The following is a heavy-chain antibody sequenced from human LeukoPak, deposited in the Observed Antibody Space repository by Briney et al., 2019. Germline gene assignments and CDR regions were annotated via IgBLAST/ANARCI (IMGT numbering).Heavy chain of an antibody. CDR1: GFTFSSYA. V-gene: IGHV3-64*01. CDR3: ARDRKAAVGLFDH. Sequence: GGSLRLSCAASGFTFSSYAMHWVRQAPGKGLEYVSAISSNGGSTYYANSVKGRFTISRDNSKNTLYLQMGSLRAEDMAVYYCARDRKAAVGLFDHWGQGTLVTVSS. J-gene: IGHJ4*02. D-gene: IGHD6-13*01. CDR2: ISSNGGST.